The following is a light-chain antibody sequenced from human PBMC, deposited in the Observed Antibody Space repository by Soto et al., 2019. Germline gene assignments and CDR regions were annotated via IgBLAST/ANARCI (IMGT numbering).Light chain of an antibody. V-gene: IGKV3-11*01. CDR2: DAS. CDR1: QSVSSY. CDR3: QQCYNWHQWT. Sequence: EIWLTQYPATLSLSPGERATLSCWASQSVSSYLAWYQQKPGQAPRLLIYDASNRATGIPARFSGSGSGTDFTLTISSLEPADFAVYYCQQCYNWHQWTFGQGTKVDIK. J-gene: IGKJ1*01.